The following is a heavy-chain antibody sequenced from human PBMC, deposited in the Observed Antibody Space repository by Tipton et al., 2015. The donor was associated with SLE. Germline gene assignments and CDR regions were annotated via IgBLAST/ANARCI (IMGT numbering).Heavy chain of an antibody. Sequence: SLRLSCAASGFTFSSYAMRWVRPAPGKGLEWVSAISGSGGSTYYADSVKGRFTISRDNSKNTLYLQMNSLRAEDTAVYYCANPPSVAGPNWYFDLWGRGTLVTVSS. D-gene: IGHD6-19*01. CDR1: GFTFSSYA. V-gene: IGHV3-23*01. CDR3: ANPPSVAGPNWYFDL. J-gene: IGHJ2*01. CDR2: ISGSGGST.